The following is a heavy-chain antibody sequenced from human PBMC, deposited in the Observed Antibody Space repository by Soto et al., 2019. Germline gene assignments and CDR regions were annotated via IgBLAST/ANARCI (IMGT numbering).Heavy chain of an antibody. V-gene: IGHV4-39*01. CDR1: GGSISSSSYY. Sequence: SETLSLTCTVSGGSISSSSYYWGWIRQPPGKGLEWIGSIYYSGSTYYNPSLKSRVTISVDTSKNQFSLKLSSVTAADTAVYYCARTRAVWFDPWGQGTLVTAPQ. CDR2: IYYSGST. J-gene: IGHJ5*02. D-gene: IGHD6-19*01. CDR3: ARTRAVWFDP.